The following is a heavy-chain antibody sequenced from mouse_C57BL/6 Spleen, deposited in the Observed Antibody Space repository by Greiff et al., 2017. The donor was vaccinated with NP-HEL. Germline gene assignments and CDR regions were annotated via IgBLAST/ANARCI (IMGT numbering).Heavy chain of an antibody. CDR1: GYTFTSYW. V-gene: IGHV1-59*01. Sequence: VQLQQPGAELVRPGTSVKLSCKASGYTFTSYWMHWVKQRPGQGLEWIGVIDPSDRYPNYNQTFKGKATLTVETAVSTAYMQLSSLTSEDSAVYYRARDARDYGGQGTSVTFSS. CDR2: IDPSDRYP. J-gene: IGHJ4*01. CDR3: ARDARDY.